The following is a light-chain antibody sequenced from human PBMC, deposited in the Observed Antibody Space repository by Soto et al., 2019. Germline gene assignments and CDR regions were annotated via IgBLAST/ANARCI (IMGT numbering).Light chain of an antibody. Sequence: QSVLTQPPSVSAAPGQKVIISCSGSSSNIGNNYVSWYQQLPGTAPKLLIYDNNKRPSGISDRFSGSKSGTSATLGITGLQTGDEADYYCGTWDSSLNVGVFGGGTKLTVL. J-gene: IGLJ3*02. V-gene: IGLV1-51*01. CDR3: GTWDSSLNVGV. CDR2: DNN. CDR1: SSNIGNNY.